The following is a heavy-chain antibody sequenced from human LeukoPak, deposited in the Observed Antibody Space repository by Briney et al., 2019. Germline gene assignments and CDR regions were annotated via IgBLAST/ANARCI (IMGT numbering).Heavy chain of an antibody. D-gene: IGHD1-7*01. CDR2: INHSGST. Sequence: SETLSLTCAVYGGSFSGYYWSWIRQPPGKGLEWIGEINHSGSTNYNPSLKSRVTISVDASKNQFSLKLSSVTAADTAVYFCASGESRNYYYFDYWGHGILVTVSS. V-gene: IGHV4-34*01. CDR1: GGSFSGYY. CDR3: ASGESRNYYYFDY. J-gene: IGHJ4*01.